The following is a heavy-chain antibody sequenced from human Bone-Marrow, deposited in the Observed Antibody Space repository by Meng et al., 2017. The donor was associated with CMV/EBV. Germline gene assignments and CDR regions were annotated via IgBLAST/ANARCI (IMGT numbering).Heavy chain of an antibody. CDR1: RFTFSSYG. D-gene: IGHD3-3*01. J-gene: IGHJ6*02. Sequence: GESLKISCAVSRFTFSSYGMHWVRQAPGKGLEWVSSISSSSSYIYYADSVKGRFTISRDNAKNSLYLQMNSLRAEDTAVYYCARPSGYPLAYYYYGMDVWGQGTTVTVSS. CDR3: ARPSGYPLAYYYYGMDV. V-gene: IGHV3-21*01. CDR2: ISSSSSYI.